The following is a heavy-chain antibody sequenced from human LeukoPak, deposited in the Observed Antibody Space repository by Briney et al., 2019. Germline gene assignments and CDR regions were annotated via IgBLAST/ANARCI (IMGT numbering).Heavy chain of an antibody. CDR3: ARPWGDGYNSYFDY. D-gene: IGHD5-24*01. V-gene: IGHV3-30-3*01. Sequence: PGGSLRLSCAASGFTFSSYAMHWVRQAPGKGLEWVAVISYDGSNKYYADSVKGRFTISRDSSKNTLYLQMNSLRAEDTAVYYCARPWGDGYNSYFDYWGQGTLVTVSS. J-gene: IGHJ4*02. CDR2: ISYDGSNK. CDR1: GFTFSSYA.